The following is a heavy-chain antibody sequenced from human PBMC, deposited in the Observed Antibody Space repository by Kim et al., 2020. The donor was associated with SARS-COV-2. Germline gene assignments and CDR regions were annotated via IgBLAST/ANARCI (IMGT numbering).Heavy chain of an antibody. J-gene: IGHJ4*02. V-gene: IGHV3-15*01. CDR2: INSKGAGGPI. Sequence: GGSLRLSCVASGLTFSNSWMSLVRQAPGKGLDWVCRINSKGAGGPIDYAESMKGRFTISRDESRNTLHLQMNSLKAEDTDLYYCPRMCSGDRYDFWGQGTLVTVSS. CDR1: GLTFSNSW. D-gene: IGHD2-15*01. CDR3: PRMCSGDRYDF.